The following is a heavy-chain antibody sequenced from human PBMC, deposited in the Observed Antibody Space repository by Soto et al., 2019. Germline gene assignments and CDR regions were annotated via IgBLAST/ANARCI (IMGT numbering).Heavy chain of an antibody. D-gene: IGHD3-3*01. CDR1: GGSISSGGYY. CDR2: IYYSGST. J-gene: IGHJ4*02. Sequence: SETLSLTCTVSGGSISSGGYYWSWIRQHPGKGLEWIGYIYYSGSTYYNPSLKSRVTISVDTSKNQFSLKLSSVTVADTAVYSCPRGPVTYYDFWSGYPPPDYWGQGTLVTVSS. V-gene: IGHV4-31*03. CDR3: PRGPVTYYDFWSGYPPPDY.